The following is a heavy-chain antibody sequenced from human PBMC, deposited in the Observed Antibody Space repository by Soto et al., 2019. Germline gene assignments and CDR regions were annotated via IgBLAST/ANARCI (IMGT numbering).Heavy chain of an antibody. CDR2: IYPGDSDT. CDR3: ARRYDFWSGYHYYYGMDV. J-gene: IGHJ6*02. Sequence: GESLKISCKGSGYSFNSYWIGWVRQMPGKGLEWMGIIYPGDSDTRYSPSFQGQVTISADKSISTAYLQWSSLKASDTAMYYCARRYDFWSGYHYYYGMDVWGQGTTVTDSS. V-gene: IGHV5-51*01. D-gene: IGHD3-3*01. CDR1: GYSFNSYW.